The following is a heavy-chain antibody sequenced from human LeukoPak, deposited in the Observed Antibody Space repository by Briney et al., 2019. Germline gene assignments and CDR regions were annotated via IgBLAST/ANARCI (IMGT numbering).Heavy chain of an antibody. J-gene: IGHJ4*02. V-gene: IGHV4-34*01. D-gene: IGHD3-22*01. CDR1: LGSLSGYY. CDR2: INHSGST. Sequence: PSGALSLTCAVYLGSLSGYYWSWMRQPPGKGLEWIGEINHSGSTNYNPSLKSRVTISVDTSKNQFSLKLSSVTAADTAVYFCARGPPTDYYDSSGFYYVFDYWGQGTLVTVSS. CDR3: ARGPPTDYYDSSGFYYVFDY.